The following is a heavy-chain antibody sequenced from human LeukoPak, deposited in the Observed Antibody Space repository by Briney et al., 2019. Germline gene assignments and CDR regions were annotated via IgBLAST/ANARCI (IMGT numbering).Heavy chain of an antibody. CDR1: GGSISSYY. V-gene: IGHV4-4*07. CDR2: IYTSGST. J-gene: IGHJ3*02. CDR3: ARDRAMAGTNDAFDI. Sequence: PSETLSLTCTVSGGSISSYYWSWIRQPPGKGLEWIGRIYTSGSTNYNPSLTSRVTISVDTSKNQFSLKLSSVTAADTAVYYCARDRAMAGTNDAFDIWGQGTMVTVSS. D-gene: IGHD2-8*01.